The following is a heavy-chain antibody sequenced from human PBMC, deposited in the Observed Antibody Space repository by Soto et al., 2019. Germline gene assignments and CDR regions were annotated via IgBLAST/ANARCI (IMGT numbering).Heavy chain of an antibody. CDR1: GFTFSSYA. Sequence: GGSLRLSCAASGFTFSSYAMNWVRQAPGKGLEWVSSINNNSGRKYYADSVKGRFTISRDNSKNTLFLQMNSLKAEDTAVYFCAKDGDYEYFDYWGQGTQVTVSS. CDR3: AKDGDYEYFDY. V-gene: IGHV3-23*01. J-gene: IGHJ4*02. CDR2: INNNSGRK. D-gene: IGHD3-22*01.